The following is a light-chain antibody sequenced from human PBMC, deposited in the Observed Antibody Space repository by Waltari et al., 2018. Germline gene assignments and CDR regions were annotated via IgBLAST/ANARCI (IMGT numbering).Light chain of an antibody. J-gene: IGLJ1*01. CDR3: QVWDGGSNHYV. V-gene: IGLV3-21*02. CDR1: KIGSKT. CDR2: DDG. Sequence: SYELTQPPSVSVAPGQTARITCDGDKIGSKTVHWYQHKPGQAPVLVVYDDGDRPSGIPERFSGSNSGNTAALTISRVDAGDEAEYYCQVWDGGSNHYVFGTVTKVTVL.